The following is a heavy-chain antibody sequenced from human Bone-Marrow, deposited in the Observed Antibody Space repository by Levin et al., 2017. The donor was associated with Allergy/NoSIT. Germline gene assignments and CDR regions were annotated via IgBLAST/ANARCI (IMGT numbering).Heavy chain of an antibody. CDR2: IYHNGST. CDR1: GGSISSGDYS. J-gene: IGHJ5*01. V-gene: IGHV4-30-2*01. Sequence: SETLSLTCAASGGSISSGDYSWSWIRQPPGKGLEWIGSIYHNGSTHYNPALKSRVNLSVERSKNQFSLQLMSVTAADTALYCGGRAAATPYAGFGCWGQGTLVTVSS. D-gene: IGHD4-17*01. CDR3: GRAAATPYAGFGC.